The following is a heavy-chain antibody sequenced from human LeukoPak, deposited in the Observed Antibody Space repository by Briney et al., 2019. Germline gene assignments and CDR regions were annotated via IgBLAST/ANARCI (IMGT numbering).Heavy chain of an antibody. D-gene: IGHD4-17*01. CDR2: IYSGGGT. V-gene: IGHV3-66*01. CDR3: LRDDRRYGDYGYFDY. CDR1: GFTVRNTY. Sequence: PGGSLRLSCAASGFTVRNTYMNWVRQAPGKGLEWVSVIYSGGGTYYADAVKGRFTISRENSKNTLYLQMNSLRAEDTAVYYCLRDDRRYGDYGYFDYWGQGTLVTVSS. J-gene: IGHJ4*02.